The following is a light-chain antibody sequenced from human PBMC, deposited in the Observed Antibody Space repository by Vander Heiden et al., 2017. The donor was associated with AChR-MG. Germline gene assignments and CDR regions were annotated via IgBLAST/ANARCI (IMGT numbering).Light chain of an antibody. Sequence: SALTQPRSVSGSLGHTVTISCTGTGSEVGGYNYVSWYQQRPGKAPKVIINDVSKRPSGVPDSFSGSKSGNTASLTISGRQADDVADYYCCSYAASNMWQFGGGTKLTVL. CDR1: GSEVGGYNY. CDR3: CSYAASNMWQ. J-gene: IGLJ2*01. V-gene: IGLV2-11*01. CDR2: DVS.